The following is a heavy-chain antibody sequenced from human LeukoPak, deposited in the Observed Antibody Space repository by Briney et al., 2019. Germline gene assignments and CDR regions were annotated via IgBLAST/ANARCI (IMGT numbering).Heavy chain of an antibody. V-gene: IGHV3-30*02. D-gene: IGHD3-22*01. CDR1: GFTFSSYG. CDR3: AKDEYYYDSSGYYFYYFDY. CDR2: IRYDGSNK. Sequence: PGGSLRLSCAASGFTFSSYGMHWVRQAPGKGLEWVAFIRYDGSNKYYADSVKGRFTISRDNSKNTLYLQMNSLRAEDTAVYYCAKDEYYYDSSGYYFYYFDYWGQGTLVTVSS. J-gene: IGHJ4*02.